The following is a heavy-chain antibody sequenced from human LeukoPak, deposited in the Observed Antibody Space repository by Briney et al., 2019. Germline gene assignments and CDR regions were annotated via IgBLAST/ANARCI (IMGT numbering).Heavy chain of an antibody. V-gene: IGHV4-59*08. CDR2: IYYSGST. CDR1: GGSISSYY. Sequence: SENLSLTCTVSGGSISSYYWSWIRQPPGKGLEWIGYIYYSGSTNYNPSLKSRVTISVDTSKNQFSLKLSSVTAADTAVYYCARYYDIPLFDPWGQGTLVTVSS. J-gene: IGHJ5*02. CDR3: ARYYDIPLFDP. D-gene: IGHD3-9*01.